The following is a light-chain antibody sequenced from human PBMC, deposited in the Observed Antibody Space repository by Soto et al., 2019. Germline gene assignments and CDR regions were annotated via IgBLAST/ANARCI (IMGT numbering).Light chain of an antibody. V-gene: IGLV1-47*02. CDR2: SNN. CDR3: AAWDDSLSGYV. J-gene: IGLJ1*01. CDR1: RSNIGSNL. Sequence: QSVLTQPPSASGTPGQRVTISCSGSRSNIGSNLVNWYQQLPGTAPKLLIYSNNQRPSGVPDRFSGSKSGTSASLAISGLRSEDEADYYCAAWDDSLSGYVFGTGTKVTVL.